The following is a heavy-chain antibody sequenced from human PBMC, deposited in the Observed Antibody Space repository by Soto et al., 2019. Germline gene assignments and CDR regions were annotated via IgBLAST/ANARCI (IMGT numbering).Heavy chain of an antibody. CDR3: ARHGGATISGGYGMDV. Sequence: EVQLVESGGGLVQPGGSLRLSCAASGFTFSSYDMHWVRQATGKGLEWVSAIGTAGDTYYPGSVKGRFTISRENAKNSLYLQMNSLRAGDTAVYYCARHGGATISGGYGMDVWGQGTTVTVSS. J-gene: IGHJ6*02. CDR1: GFTFSSYD. V-gene: IGHV3-13*01. D-gene: IGHD5-12*01. CDR2: IGTAGDT.